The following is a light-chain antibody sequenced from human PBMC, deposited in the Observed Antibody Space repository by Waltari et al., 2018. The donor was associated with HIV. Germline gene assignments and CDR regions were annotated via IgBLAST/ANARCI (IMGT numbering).Light chain of an antibody. CDR2: DVT. V-gene: IGLV2-23*02. CDR3: CSCPRSGIRYV. Sequence: QSALTQPASVSGSPGQSITISCTGTSSNVGSDDLVSWYQQHPGEAPKLIIYDVTKRPSWFSNRFSGSKSGNTASLTISGLQAEDEADYYCCSCPRSGIRYVFGTGTKVTVL. CDR1: SSNVGSDDL. J-gene: IGLJ1*01.